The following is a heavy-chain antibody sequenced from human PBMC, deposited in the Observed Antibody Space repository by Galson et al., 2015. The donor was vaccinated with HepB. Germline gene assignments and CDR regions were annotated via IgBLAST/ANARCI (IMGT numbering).Heavy chain of an antibody. V-gene: IGHV4-61*02. D-gene: IGHD2-2*02. J-gene: IGHJ6*02. CDR3: AQGVVVPAAIMGGGYYYYGMDV. CDR1: GGSISSGSYY. CDR2: IYTSGST. Sequence: TLSLTCTVSGGSISSGSYYWSWIRQPAGKGLEWIGRIYTSGSTNYNPSLKSRVTISVDTSKNQFSLKLSSVTAADTAVYYCAQGVVVPAAIMGGGYYYYGMDVWGQGTTVTVSS.